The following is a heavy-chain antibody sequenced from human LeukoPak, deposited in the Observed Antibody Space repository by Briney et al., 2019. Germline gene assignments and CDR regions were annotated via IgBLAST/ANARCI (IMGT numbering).Heavy chain of an antibody. CDR2: IYYTGST. J-gene: IGHJ5*02. V-gene: IGHV4-59*01. D-gene: IGHD6-19*01. Sequence: SETLSLTCTVSGASISSSFWSWIRQSPGKGLEWIAYIYYTGSTQYNPSLKSRLAISLDTSKNQFSLRLSSVTAADTAIYYCARRITVSATNWFDPWGQGTLVTVSS. CDR3: ARRITVSATNWFDP. CDR1: GASISSSF.